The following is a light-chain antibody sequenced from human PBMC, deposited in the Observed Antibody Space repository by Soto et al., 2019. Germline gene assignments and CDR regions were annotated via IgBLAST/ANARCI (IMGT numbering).Light chain of an antibody. CDR2: DVS. Sequence: QSALTQPRSVSGSPGQSVTISCTGTSSDVGGYNYVSWYQQHPGKAPKLMIYDVSKRPSGVPDRFSCSKSGNTASLTISGLQAEDEADYYCCSYAGSNVVFGGGTKVTVL. CDR1: SSDVGGYNY. V-gene: IGLV2-11*01. J-gene: IGLJ2*01. CDR3: CSYAGSNVV.